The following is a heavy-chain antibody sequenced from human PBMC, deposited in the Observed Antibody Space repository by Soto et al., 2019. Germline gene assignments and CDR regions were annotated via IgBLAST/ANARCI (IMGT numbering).Heavy chain of an antibody. D-gene: IGHD3-16*01. Sequence: SETLSLTCSVSNYSINSGFFWGWIRQPPGKGLEWIGSIFHTGDTYYNPSLKSRITMSVDTSRNQFSLKLTSLTAADTAVYYCARDTNSLDPWGQGTLVTVSS. J-gene: IGHJ5*02. CDR3: ARDTNSLDP. CDR1: NYSINSGFF. V-gene: IGHV4-38-2*02. CDR2: IFHTGDT.